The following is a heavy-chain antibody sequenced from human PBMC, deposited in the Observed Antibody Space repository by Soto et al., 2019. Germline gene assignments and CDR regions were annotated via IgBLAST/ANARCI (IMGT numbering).Heavy chain of an antibody. CDR1: GFTFGDYA. D-gene: IGHD6-13*01. CDR3: TRDRSSSWYGYYGMDV. Sequence: GGSLRLSCTASGFTFGDYAMSWFRQAPGKGLEWVGFIRSKAYGGTTEYAASVKGRFTISRDDSKSIAYLQMNSLKTEDTAVYYCTRDRSSSWYGYYGMDVWGQGTTVTVSS. J-gene: IGHJ6*02. V-gene: IGHV3-49*03. CDR2: IRSKAYGGTT.